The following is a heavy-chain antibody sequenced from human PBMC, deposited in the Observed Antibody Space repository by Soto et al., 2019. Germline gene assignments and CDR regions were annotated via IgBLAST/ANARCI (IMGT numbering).Heavy chain of an antibody. Sequence: EMQLVESGGGLVQPGGSLRLSCAASGFIFSSYWMSWVRQAPGRGLEWVANIKQDGSEKYYLDSVKGRFTISRDNAKTSLYLRMNSLRAEDTAVYYCTRDLNGDWNYGESWGQGTLVTVSS. CDR2: IKQDGSEK. D-gene: IGHD1-7*01. J-gene: IGHJ5*02. CDR1: GFIFSSYW. V-gene: IGHV3-7*03. CDR3: TRDLNGDWNYGES.